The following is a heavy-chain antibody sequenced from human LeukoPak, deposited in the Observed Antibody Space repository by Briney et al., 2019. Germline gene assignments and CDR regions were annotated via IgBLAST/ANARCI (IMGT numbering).Heavy chain of an antibody. V-gene: IGHV3-30-3*01. CDR1: GFTFSSYA. CDR2: ISYDGSNK. Sequence: PGGSLRLSCAASGFTFSSYAMHWVRQAPGKGLEWVAVISYDGSNKYYADSVKGRFTISRDNFKNTLYLQMNSLRAEDTAVYYCARDLGYDSSGYYDYWGQGTLVTVSS. CDR3: ARDLGYDSSGYYDY. J-gene: IGHJ4*02. D-gene: IGHD3-22*01.